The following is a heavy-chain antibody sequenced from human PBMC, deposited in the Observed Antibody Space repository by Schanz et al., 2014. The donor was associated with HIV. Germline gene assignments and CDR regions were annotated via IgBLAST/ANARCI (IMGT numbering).Heavy chain of an antibody. CDR2: IWYDGSNK. CDR1: GFTFSNYG. D-gene: IGHD1-26*01. CDR3: ARDRISTVGAPHFDP. V-gene: IGHV3-33*01. J-gene: IGHJ5*02. Sequence: QVPLVESGGGVVQPGRSLRLSCAASGFTFSNYGMHWVRQAPGKGLEWVAVIWYDGSNKYYADSVKGRFTISRDNSKSTLYLQMNSLRAEDTAVYYCARDRISTVGAPHFDPWGQGTLVTVSS.